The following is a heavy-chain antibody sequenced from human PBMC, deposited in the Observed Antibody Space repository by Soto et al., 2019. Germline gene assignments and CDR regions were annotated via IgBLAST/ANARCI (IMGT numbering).Heavy chain of an antibody. CDR1: GFTVSSNY. CDR2: IYSGGST. D-gene: IGHD2-15*01. J-gene: IGHJ4*02. CDR3: ARDQTPEGHCSGGSCYSFDY. Sequence: EVQLVESGGGLGQPGGSLRLSCAASGFTVSSNYMSWVRQAPGKGLEWVSVIYSGGSTYYADSVKGRFTISRDNSKNTLYLQTNSLRAEDTAVYYCARDQTPEGHCSGGSCYSFDYWGQGTLVTVSS. V-gene: IGHV3-66*01.